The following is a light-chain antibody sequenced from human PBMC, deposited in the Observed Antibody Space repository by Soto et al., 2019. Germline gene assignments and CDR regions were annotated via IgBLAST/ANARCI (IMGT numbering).Light chain of an antibody. CDR3: QQFAASPYT. CDR2: RTS. V-gene: IGKV3-20*01. Sequence: EIVLTQSPGTLSLSPGERATLSCRASQSVSSHQLAWYQQKPGQAPRLLIYRTSSRATGIPDRFSGSGSGTDFTFTVSRLEPEDFAVFYCQQFAASPYTFGQGTKLEIK. J-gene: IGKJ2*01. CDR1: QSVSSHQ.